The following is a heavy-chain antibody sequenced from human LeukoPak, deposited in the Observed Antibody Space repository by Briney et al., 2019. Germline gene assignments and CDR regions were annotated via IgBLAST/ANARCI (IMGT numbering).Heavy chain of an antibody. CDR3: ARGRQMSINWYFDL. Sequence: ASVRVSCKTSGYTLTAHDIFWVRQAAGQGLEWMGWMNPKSGSTAYAQKVQGRVTFTRNTSITTAYLDLTNLRYEDTAMYYCARGRQMSINWYFDLWGRGTQVTVAS. CDR1: GYTLTAHD. J-gene: IGHJ2*01. D-gene: IGHD3-10*01. CDR2: MNPKSGST. V-gene: IGHV1-8*03.